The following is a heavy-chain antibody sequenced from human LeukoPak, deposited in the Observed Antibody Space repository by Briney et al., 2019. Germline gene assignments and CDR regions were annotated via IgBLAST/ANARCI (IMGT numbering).Heavy chain of an antibody. CDR1: GGSFSGHY. V-gene: IGHV4-34*01. CDR2: INHSGFS. Sequence: SETLSLTCAVYGGSFSGHYWTWICQPPGKGLEWIGEINHSGFSNYNPSLKSRVTMSVDTSKSQFSLKLSSVTAADTALYYCARGAAVAGPMDYMDVWDTGTTVTVSS. J-gene: IGHJ6*03. D-gene: IGHD6-13*01. CDR3: ARGAAVAGPMDYMDV.